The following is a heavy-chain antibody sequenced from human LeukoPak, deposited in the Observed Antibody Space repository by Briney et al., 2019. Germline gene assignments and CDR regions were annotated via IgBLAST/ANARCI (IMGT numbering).Heavy chain of an antibody. CDR3: ARTGMTYYYYYYMDV. V-gene: IGHV1-69*13. Sequence: SVKVSCKASGGTFSSYAISWARQAPGQGLEWMGGIIPIFGTTNYAQKFQGRVTITADESTSTAYMELSSLRSEDTAVYYCARTGMTYYYYYYMDVWGKGTTVTVSS. J-gene: IGHJ6*03. CDR1: GGTFSSYA. CDR2: IIPIFGTT.